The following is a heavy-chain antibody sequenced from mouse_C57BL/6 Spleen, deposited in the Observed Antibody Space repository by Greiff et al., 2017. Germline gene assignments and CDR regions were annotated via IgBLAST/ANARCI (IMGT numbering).Heavy chain of an antibody. D-gene: IGHD1-1*01. J-gene: IGHJ3*01. CDR2: IYPRSGNT. Sequence: VKLMESGAELARPGASVKLSCKASGYTFTSYGISWVKQRTGQGLEWIGEIYPRSGNTYYNEKFKGKATLTADKSSSTAYMELRSLTSEDSAVYFCARTGDYGSSPAWFAYWGQGTLVTVSA. CDR3: ARTGDYGSSPAWFAY. V-gene: IGHV1-81*01. CDR1: GYTFTSYG.